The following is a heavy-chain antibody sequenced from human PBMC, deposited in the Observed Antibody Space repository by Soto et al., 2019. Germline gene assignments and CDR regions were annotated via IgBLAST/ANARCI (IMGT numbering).Heavy chain of an antibody. CDR3: ARIRPLLRYLDWFPDLDAFDI. J-gene: IGHJ3*02. V-gene: IGHV1-46*01. D-gene: IGHD3-9*01. CDR2: INPSDGNT. CDR1: GYTFTSYY. Sequence: ASVKVSCKASGYTFTSYYMHWVQQAPGQGLEWMGIINPSDGNTNYAQKVQGRVTMTTDTSTSTAYMELRSLRSDDTAVYYCARIRPLLRYLDWFPDLDAFDIWGQGTMVTVSS.